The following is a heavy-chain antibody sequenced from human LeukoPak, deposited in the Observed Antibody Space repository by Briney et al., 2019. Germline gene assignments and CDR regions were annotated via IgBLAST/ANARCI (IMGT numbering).Heavy chain of an antibody. CDR3: ARPPRGIYSHFDY. J-gene: IGHJ4*02. CDR2: MNPNSGNT. Sequence: ASVKVSRKASGYTFTSYDINWVRQATGQGLEWMGWMNPNSGNTGYAQKFQGRVTMTRNTSISTAYMELSSLRSEDTAVYYCARPPRGIYSHFDYWGQGTLVTVSS. D-gene: IGHD2-21*01. V-gene: IGHV1-8*01. CDR1: GYTFTSYD.